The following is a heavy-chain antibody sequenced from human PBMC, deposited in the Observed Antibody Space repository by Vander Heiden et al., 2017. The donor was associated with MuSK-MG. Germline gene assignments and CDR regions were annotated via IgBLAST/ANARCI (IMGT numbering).Heavy chain of an antibody. CDR2: ISPTGGDT. J-gene: IGHJ5*02. D-gene: IGHD3-10*01. Sequence: QVQLVQSGAEVKKPGASVKVSCKASGYTFIDYYIHWVRQAPGQGFEWMGWISPTGGDTKYAQKFQGRVTMTRDTSISTAYMQLSSLRSDDTAVYYCARVRNYGSVIDPWGQGTLVTVSS. CDR1: GYTFIDYY. V-gene: IGHV1-2*02. CDR3: ARVRNYGSVIDP.